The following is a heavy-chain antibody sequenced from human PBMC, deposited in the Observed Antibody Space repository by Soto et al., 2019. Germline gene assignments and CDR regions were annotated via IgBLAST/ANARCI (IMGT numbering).Heavy chain of an antibody. CDR3: TGEVASGY. D-gene: IGHD2-8*02. V-gene: IGHV3-20*04. Sequence: GGSLRLTCAASGFTFDDYGMSWVRQAPGKGLEWVSGINWNGGSTGYADSVKGRFTISRDNSQNTLYLQMNSLGAEDTAVYYCTGEVASGYWGQGTLVTVSS. CDR2: INWNGGST. J-gene: IGHJ4*02. CDR1: GFTFDDYG.